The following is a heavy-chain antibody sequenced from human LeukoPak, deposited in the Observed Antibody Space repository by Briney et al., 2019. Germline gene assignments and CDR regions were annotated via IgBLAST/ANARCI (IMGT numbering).Heavy chain of an antibody. J-gene: IGHJ3*02. CDR3: ARDIVATIERGYGAFDI. CDR1: GFTFSSYS. V-gene: IGHV3-21*01. CDR2: ISSSSSYI. Sequence: GGSLRLSCAASGFTFSSYSMNWVRQAPGKGLEWVSSISSSSSYIYYADSVKGRFTISRDNAKNSLYLQMNSLRAEDTAVYYCARDIVATIERGYGAFDIWGQGTMVTVSS. D-gene: IGHD5-12*01.